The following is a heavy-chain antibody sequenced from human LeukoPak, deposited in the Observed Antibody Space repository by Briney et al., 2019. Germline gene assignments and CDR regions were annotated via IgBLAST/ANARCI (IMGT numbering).Heavy chain of an antibody. CDR1: GFTFSTYD. D-gene: IGHD1-7*01. J-gene: IGHJ6*02. CDR2: IGAGEDT. V-gene: IGHV3-13*04. CDR3: VREIRETVITRHYYYGIDV. Sequence: GGSLRLSCAASGFTFSTYDMHWVRQVTGKGLEWVSAIGAGEDTYYPGSVKGRFTISRENAKNVLYLQMSSLRVEDTAVYYCVREIRETVITRHYYYGIDVWGQGTTVTVSS.